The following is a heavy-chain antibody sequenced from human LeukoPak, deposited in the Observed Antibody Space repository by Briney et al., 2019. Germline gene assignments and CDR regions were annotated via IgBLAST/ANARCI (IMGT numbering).Heavy chain of an antibody. D-gene: IGHD6-13*01. CDR3: AKAAAAPGFDF. J-gene: IGHJ4*02. CDR2: ISGSGGDI. V-gene: IGHV3-23*01. Sequence: GGSLRLSCAASGFTFSSYSMNWVRQAPGTGLEWVSGISGSGGDIYYTDSVKGRFTISRDNSKNTLYLQMNSLRAEDTALYYCAKAAAAPGFDFWGQGTLVTVSS. CDR1: GFTFSSYS.